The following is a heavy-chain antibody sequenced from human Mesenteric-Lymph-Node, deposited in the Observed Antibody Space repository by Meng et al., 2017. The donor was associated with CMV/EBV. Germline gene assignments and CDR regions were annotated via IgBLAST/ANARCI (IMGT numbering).Heavy chain of an antibody. D-gene: IGHD5-18*01. CDR1: GYTFTSYY. Sequence: ASVKVSCKASGYTFTSYYMHWVRQAPGQGLEWMGIINPSGGSTSYAQKFQGRVTMTRDTSTSTAYMELSSLRSEDTAVYYCAREGQATAMSNRYYYYGMDVWGQGTTVTVSS. CDR2: INPSGGST. CDR3: AREGQATAMSNRYYYYGMDV. V-gene: IGHV1-46*01. J-gene: IGHJ6*02.